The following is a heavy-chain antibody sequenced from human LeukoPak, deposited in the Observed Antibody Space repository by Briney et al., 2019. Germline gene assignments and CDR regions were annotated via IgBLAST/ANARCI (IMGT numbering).Heavy chain of an antibody. V-gene: IGHV3-7*01. CDR1: GFIFSSHW. J-gene: IGHJ4*02. CDR2: IKQDGSEK. Sequence: QPGGSLRLSCAASGFIFSSHWMSWVRQAPGKGLEWVANIKQDGSEKDYVDSVKGRFTISRDNAKNSLYLQMSSLRAEDTALYYCTTVDCSGGGCNYFDYWGQGTLVTVSS. CDR3: TTVDCSGGGCNYFDY. D-gene: IGHD2-15*01.